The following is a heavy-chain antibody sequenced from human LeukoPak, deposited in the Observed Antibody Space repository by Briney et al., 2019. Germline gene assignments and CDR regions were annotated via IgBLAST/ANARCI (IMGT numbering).Heavy chain of an antibody. Sequence: GGSLRLSCAASGFTFDDYAMHWVRQAPGKGLEWVSLISWDGGSTYYADSVKGRFTISRDNSKNSLYLQMNSLRAEDTALYYCAKDIGQQLVLDYWGQGTLVTVSS. D-gene: IGHD6-13*01. J-gene: IGHJ4*02. CDR1: GFTFDDYA. CDR2: ISWDGGST. V-gene: IGHV3-43D*03. CDR3: AKDIGQQLVLDY.